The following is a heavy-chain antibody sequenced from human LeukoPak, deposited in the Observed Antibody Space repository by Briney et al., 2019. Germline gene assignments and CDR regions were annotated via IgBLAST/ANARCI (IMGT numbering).Heavy chain of an antibody. D-gene: IGHD3-22*01. V-gene: IGHV3-48*01. CDR2: VSSSSSTI. CDR1: GFTFSSYS. Sequence: GGSLRLSCAASGFTFSSYSMNWVRQAPGKGLEWVSYVSSSSSTIYYADSVKGRFTISRDNAKNSLYLQMNSLRAEDTAVYYCVTMTRGASGYYYWGQGTLVTVSS. J-gene: IGHJ4*02. CDR3: VTMTRGASGYYY.